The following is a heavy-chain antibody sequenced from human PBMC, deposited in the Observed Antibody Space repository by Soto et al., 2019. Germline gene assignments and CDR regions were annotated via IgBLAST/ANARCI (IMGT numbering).Heavy chain of an antibody. Sequence: QVQLQESGPGLVKPSQTLYLSCSVCGGSISSGGYDWSWIRQHPGKGLEWIGYIYYSGSTYYNPSLKSRVSISVDTSKNQFSLKLSSVTAADTAMYNCARGVIHWGQGTLVTVSS. CDR1: GGSISSGGYD. J-gene: IGHJ4*02. CDR3: ARGVIH. CDR2: IYYSGST. D-gene: IGHD4-4*01. V-gene: IGHV4-31*03.